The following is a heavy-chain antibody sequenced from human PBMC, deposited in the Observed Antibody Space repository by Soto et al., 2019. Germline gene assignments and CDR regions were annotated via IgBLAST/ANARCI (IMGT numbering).Heavy chain of an antibody. CDR3: AKDFLGYCSSTSCPPPVFDY. D-gene: IGHD2-2*01. J-gene: IGHJ4*02. CDR1: GFTFSSYA. Sequence: EVQLLESGGGLVQPGGSLRLSCAASGFTFSSYAMSWVRQAPGKGLEWVSAISGSGGSTYYADSVKGRFTISRDNSKNTLYLQMISLRAEDTAVYYCAKDFLGYCSSTSCPPPVFDYWGQGTLVTVSS. V-gene: IGHV3-23*01. CDR2: ISGSGGST.